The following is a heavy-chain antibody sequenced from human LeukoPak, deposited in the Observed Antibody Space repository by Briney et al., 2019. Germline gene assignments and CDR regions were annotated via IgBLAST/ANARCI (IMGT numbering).Heavy chain of an antibody. V-gene: IGHV3-30*03. CDR3: ARDRVPAAMGHDAFDI. CDR2: ISYDGSNK. Sequence: PGGSLRLSCAASGFTFSSYGMHWVRQAPGKGLEWVAVISYDGSNKYYADSVKGRFTISRDNSKNTLYLQMNSLRAEDTAMYYCARDRVPAAMGHDAFDIWGQGTMVTVSS. D-gene: IGHD2-2*01. J-gene: IGHJ3*02. CDR1: GFTFSSYG.